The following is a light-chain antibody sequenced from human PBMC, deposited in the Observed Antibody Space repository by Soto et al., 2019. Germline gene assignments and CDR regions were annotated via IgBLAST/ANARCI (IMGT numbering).Light chain of an antibody. CDR2: DAS. CDR1: QGISTF. V-gene: IGKV1-5*01. CDR3: QQYETFSGT. J-gene: IGKJ1*01. Sequence: DIQMTQSPSSLSASVGDRVTITCRASQGISTFLNWYQHKPGEAPKLLIYDASALPRGVPSRFSGSGSGTKFTLTIASLQPDDFATYYCQQYETFSGTFGPGTKVDIK.